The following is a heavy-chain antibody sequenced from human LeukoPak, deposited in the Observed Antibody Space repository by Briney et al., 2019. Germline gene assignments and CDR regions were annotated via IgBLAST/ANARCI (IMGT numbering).Heavy chain of an antibody. CDR1: GGTFSSYA. J-gene: IGHJ4*02. D-gene: IGHD4-17*01. V-gene: IGHV1-69*06. CDR3: AIQPTTVTTFYFDY. CDR2: IIPIFGTA. Sequence: SVKVSCKASGGTFSSYAISWVRQAPGQGLEWMGGIIPIFGTANYAQKFQGRVTITADKSTSTAYMELSSLRSEDTAVYYCAIQPTTVTTFYFDYWGQGTLVTVSS.